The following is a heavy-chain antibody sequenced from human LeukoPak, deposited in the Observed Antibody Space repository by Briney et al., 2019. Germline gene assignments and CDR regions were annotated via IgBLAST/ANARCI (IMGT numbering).Heavy chain of an antibody. D-gene: IGHD2-2*01. CDR1: GFTFSSYS. V-gene: IGHV3-21*01. Sequence: KPGGSLRLSCAASGFTFSSYSMNWVRQAPGKGLEWVSSISSSSSYIYYADSVKGRFTISRDNAKNSLYLQMNSLRAEDTAVYYCARARLGYCSSTSCLNNNWFDPRGQGTLVTVSS. J-gene: IGHJ5*02. CDR3: ARARLGYCSSTSCLNNNWFDP. CDR2: ISSSSSYI.